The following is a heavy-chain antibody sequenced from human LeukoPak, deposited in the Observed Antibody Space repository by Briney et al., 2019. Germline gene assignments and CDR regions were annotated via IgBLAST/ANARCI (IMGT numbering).Heavy chain of an antibody. J-gene: IGHJ6*02. V-gene: IGHV1-46*01. CDR1: GYTFTSYY. D-gene: IGHD3-22*01. CDR2: INPSGGST. Sequence: GASVKVSCKASGYTFTSYYMHWVRQAPGQGLEWMGIINPSGGSTSYAQKFQGRVTMTRDTSTSTVYMELSSLRSEDTAVYYCARDPLITMIADHGMDVWGQGTTVTVSS. CDR3: ARDPLITMIADHGMDV.